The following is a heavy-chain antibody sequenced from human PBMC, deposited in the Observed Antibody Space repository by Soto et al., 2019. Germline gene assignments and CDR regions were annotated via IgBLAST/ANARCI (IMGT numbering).Heavy chain of an antibody. V-gene: IGHV3-23*01. CDR1: GFTFSSYA. Sequence: EVQLLESGGGLVQPGGSLRLSCAASGFTFSSYAMSWVRQAPGKGLEWVSAISGSGGSTYYADSVKGRFTISRDNSKNTLYLQMNSLRAEDTAVYYCATSGYSSSWYGDGFDYWGQGTLVTVSS. CDR3: ATSGYSSSWYGDGFDY. D-gene: IGHD6-13*01. CDR2: ISGSGGST. J-gene: IGHJ4*02.